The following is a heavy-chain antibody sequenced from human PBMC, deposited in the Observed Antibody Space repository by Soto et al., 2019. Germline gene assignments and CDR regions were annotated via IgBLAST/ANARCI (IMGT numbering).Heavy chain of an antibody. CDR2: ISVDKGNT. CDR1: GYNFINYG. CDR3: VRDLDGLGPYCIDY. V-gene: IGHV1-18*01. D-gene: IGHD3-10*01. J-gene: IGHJ4*02. Sequence: ASVKVSCKASGYNFINYGISWVRPAPGQGLEWMGWISVDKGNTNYAQKLQGRVTMTADTSTSTAYMELRSLRSDDTAVYYCVRDLDGLGPYCIDYWGQGTLVTVSS.